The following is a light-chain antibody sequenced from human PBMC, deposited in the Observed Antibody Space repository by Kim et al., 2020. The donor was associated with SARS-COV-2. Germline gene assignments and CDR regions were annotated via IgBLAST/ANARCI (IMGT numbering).Light chain of an antibody. Sequence: ASVGDTVPMACRASQSIGSFLAWYQQKPGKAPKMLLYAASTLPSGVPSRFRGSVSGTEFTLTISNLQPDDFATYYCQQYESNSWTFGQGTKVDIK. CDR2: AAS. CDR3: QQYESNSWT. J-gene: IGKJ1*01. CDR1: QSIGSF. V-gene: IGKV1-5*01.